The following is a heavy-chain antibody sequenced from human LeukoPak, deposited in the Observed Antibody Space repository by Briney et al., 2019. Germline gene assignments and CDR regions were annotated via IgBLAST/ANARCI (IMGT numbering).Heavy chain of an antibody. D-gene: IGHD1-26*01. Sequence: ASVKVSCKVSGYTLTELSMHWVRQAPGKGLEWMGGFDPEDGETIYAQKFQGRVTLTEDTSTDTAYMELSSLSSADTAMYYCARGWELHLDYWGQGTLVTVSS. V-gene: IGHV1-24*01. CDR2: FDPEDGET. CDR3: ARGWELHLDY. CDR1: GYTLTELS. J-gene: IGHJ4*02.